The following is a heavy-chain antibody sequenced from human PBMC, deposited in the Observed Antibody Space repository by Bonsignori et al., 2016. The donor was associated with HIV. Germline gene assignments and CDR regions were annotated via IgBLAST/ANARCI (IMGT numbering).Heavy chain of an antibody. D-gene: IGHD3-10*01. Sequence: WIRQPPGKGLEWVSVIYSGGSTYYADSVKGRFTISRDNSKNTLYLQMNSPRAEDTAVYYCAREKGSGIDIWGQGTMVTVSS. CDR2: IYSGGST. V-gene: IGHV3-66*01. CDR3: AREKGSGIDI. J-gene: IGHJ3*02.